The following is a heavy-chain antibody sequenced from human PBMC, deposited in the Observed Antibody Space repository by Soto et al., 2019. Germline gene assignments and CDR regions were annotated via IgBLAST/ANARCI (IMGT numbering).Heavy chain of an antibody. Sequence: LETLSLTCTVSGGSISSSSYYWGWIRQPPGKGLEWIGSIYYSGSTYYNPSLKSRVTISVDTSKNQFSLKLSSVTAADTAVYYCARQSADGMDVWGQGTTVTVSS. CDR1: GGSISSSSYY. J-gene: IGHJ6*02. CDR3: ARQSADGMDV. V-gene: IGHV4-39*01. CDR2: IYYSGST.